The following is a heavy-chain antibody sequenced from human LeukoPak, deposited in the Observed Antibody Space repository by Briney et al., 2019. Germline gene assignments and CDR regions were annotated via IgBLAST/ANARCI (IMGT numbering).Heavy chain of an antibody. CDR1: GFTFSTYT. Sequence: GGSLRLSCVVSGFTFSTYTMNWVRQAPGKGLEWVSHVRPGDGPTTYAESVKGRFTIPRDNSKNTVSLQMNSLRVEDTAVYYCTRDHITSWQIDFWGQGTMVTVSS. CDR2: VRPGDGPT. J-gene: IGHJ4*02. CDR3: TRDHITSWQIDF. D-gene: IGHD2-2*01. V-gene: IGHV3-23*01.